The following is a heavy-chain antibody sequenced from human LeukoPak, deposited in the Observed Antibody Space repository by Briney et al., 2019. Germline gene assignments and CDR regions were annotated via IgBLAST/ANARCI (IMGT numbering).Heavy chain of an antibody. CDR3: AKGYCSGASCQEEY. V-gene: IGHV3-9*01. D-gene: IGHD2-15*01. CDR1: GFTFDDYA. CDR2: VSWNSGRI. Sequence: GGSLRLSCAASGFTFDDYAMHWVRQAPGKGLEWVSGVSWNSGRIGYADSVKGRFTISRDNAKNSLYLQMNSLRAEDTALYYCAKGYCSGASCQEEYWGQGTLVTVSS. J-gene: IGHJ4*02.